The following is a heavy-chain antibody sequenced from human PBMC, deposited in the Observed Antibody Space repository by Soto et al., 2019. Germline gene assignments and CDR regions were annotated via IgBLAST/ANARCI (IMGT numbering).Heavy chain of an antibody. CDR2: IFSDAER. J-gene: IGHJ6*02. D-gene: IGHD2-21*02. CDR1: GFSLTTGRMG. V-gene: IGHV2-26*01. Sequence: SGPTLVNPTETLTLTCNVSGFSLTTGRMGVSWIRQPPGKALEWLAHIFSDAERSYSTSLQGRLTISKAGSGSQVVLTMTNMDPADTGTYFCVCMNADSYPYYYAMDVWGLGTTVTVSS. CDR3: VCMNADSYPYYYAMDV.